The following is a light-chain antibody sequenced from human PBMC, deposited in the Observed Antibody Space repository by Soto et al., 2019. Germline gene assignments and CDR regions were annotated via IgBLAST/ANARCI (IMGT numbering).Light chain of an antibody. J-gene: IGLJ3*02. Sequence: QSALTQPASVSGSPGQSITISCTGTSSDVGGYNYVSWYQQHPGKAPKLMIYGVSYRPSGVSNRFSGSKSGNTASLTISGLQAEDEADYYCSSYTNRSTWVFGGGTKVTVL. CDR2: GVS. CDR1: SSDVGGYNY. CDR3: SSYTNRSTWV. V-gene: IGLV2-14*01.